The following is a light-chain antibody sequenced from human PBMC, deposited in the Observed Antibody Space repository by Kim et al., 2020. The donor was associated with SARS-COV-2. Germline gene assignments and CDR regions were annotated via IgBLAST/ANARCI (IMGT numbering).Light chain of an antibody. CDR1: SSNIGSNT. Sequence: QLVLTQPPSAPGTPGQRVTISCSGSSSNIGSNTVSWYQQFPGTAPKLLIYDDNQRPSGVPDRFSGSKSGTSASLAISGLQSEDEARYFCAAWDDILNGVVFGGGSKVTVL. CDR3: AAWDDILNGVV. V-gene: IGLV1-44*01. J-gene: IGLJ2*01. CDR2: DDN.